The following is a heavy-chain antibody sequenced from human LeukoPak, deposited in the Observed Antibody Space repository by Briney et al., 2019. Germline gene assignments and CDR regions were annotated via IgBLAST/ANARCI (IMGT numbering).Heavy chain of an antibody. Sequence: GGSLRLSCAASGFTVSSNYMSWVRQAPGKGLEWVAIISFDGGNKYYADSVKGRFTISRDNSQNTVFLQMNSLRVEDTAVYYCAKVDYWSPENYFDSWGQGTLVTVSS. V-gene: IGHV3-30*18. CDR2: ISFDGGNK. CDR3: AKVDYWSPENYFDS. CDR1: GFTVSSNY. J-gene: IGHJ4*02. D-gene: IGHD1-1*01.